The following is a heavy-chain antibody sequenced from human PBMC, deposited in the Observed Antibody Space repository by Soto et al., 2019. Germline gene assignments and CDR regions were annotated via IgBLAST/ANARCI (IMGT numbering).Heavy chain of an antibody. CDR3: ARGRRAVTNAFDI. CDR1: GGTFSSYA. CDR2: IIPIFGTA. V-gene: IGHV1-69*06. D-gene: IGHD6-19*01. Sequence: ASVNVSCKASGGTFSSYAISWVRQAPGQGLELMGGIIPIFGTANYAQKFQGRVTITADXXXXXAXMXLXXXXSEXTAVYYCARGRRAVTNAFDIWGQGTMVTVSS. J-gene: IGHJ3*02.